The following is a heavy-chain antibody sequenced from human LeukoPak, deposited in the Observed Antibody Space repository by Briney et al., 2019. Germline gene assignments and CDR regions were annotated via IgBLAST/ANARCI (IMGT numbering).Heavy chain of an antibody. D-gene: IGHD3-10*01. J-gene: IGHJ4*02. CDR3: ARGNYGSGSYYPDY. CDR2: IYSGGST. Sequence: GGSLRLSCAASGFTVSSNYMSWVRQAPGKGLEWVSVIYSGGSTYYADSVKGRFTISRHNSKNTLYLQMNSLRAEDTAEYYCARGNYGSGSYYPDYWGQGTLVTVSS. V-gene: IGHV3-53*04. CDR1: GFTVSSNY.